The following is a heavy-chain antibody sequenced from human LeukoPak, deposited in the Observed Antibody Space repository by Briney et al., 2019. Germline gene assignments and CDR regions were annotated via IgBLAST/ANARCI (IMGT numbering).Heavy chain of an antibody. Sequence: SETLSLTCAVYGGSFSGYYWSWIRQPPGKGLEWIGEINHSGSTNYNPSLKSRVTISVDTSKNQFSLKLSSVTAADTAVYYCARGFRPVYRTGNWFDPWGQGTLVTVSS. CDR1: GGSFSGYY. V-gene: IGHV4-34*01. CDR2: INHSGST. CDR3: ARGFRPVYRTGNWFDP. J-gene: IGHJ5*02. D-gene: IGHD4-11*01.